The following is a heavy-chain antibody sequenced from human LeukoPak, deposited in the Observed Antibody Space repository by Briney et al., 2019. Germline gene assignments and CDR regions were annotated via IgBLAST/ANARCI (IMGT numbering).Heavy chain of an antibody. CDR3: ARARYSDGFGWFDY. V-gene: IGHV4-59*01. J-gene: IGHJ4*02. Sequence: PSETLSLTCTVSSGSITNYYWNWFRLPPGKTLEWIGWIYSRGNTNYNPSLRSRVTVSVDMPRNQFSLRLTSVTAADTAVYYCARARYSDGFGWFDYWGQGALVTISS. CDR2: IYSRGNT. D-gene: IGHD5-18*01. CDR1: SGSITNYY.